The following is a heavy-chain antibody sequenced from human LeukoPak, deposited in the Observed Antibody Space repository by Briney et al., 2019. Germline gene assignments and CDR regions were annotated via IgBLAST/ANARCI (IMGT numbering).Heavy chain of an antibody. CDR3: ARHYLYDTSGDGTYYFDY. D-gene: IGHD3-22*01. Sequence: PSETLSLTCIVSGYSINSGYHRGWIRQPPGKGLEWIGSIYHSGSTYYNPSLKSRVTISIDTSKNQFSLKLSSVTAADTAVYYCARHYLYDTSGDGTYYFDYWGQGTLVTVSS. J-gene: IGHJ4*02. CDR2: IYHSGST. V-gene: IGHV4-38-2*02. CDR1: GYSINSGYH.